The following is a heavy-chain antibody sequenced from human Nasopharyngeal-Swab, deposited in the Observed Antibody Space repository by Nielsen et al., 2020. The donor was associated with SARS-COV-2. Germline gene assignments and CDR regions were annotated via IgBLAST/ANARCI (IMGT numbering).Heavy chain of an antibody. CDR1: GFTLAYV. J-gene: IGHJ4*02. CDR3: VREAPRDRSIGPVIPHIWCYFDL. CDR2: DGRSQ. Sequence: SLKISCPAPGFTLAYVMHWVRQAPGQGLEWVGVDGRSQQYADSVRGRFTLSRDSSGNIVYLQMNNLRPDDTAVYYCVREAPRDRSIGPVIPHIWCYFDLWGQGTLVTVSS. V-gene: IGHV3-30*14. D-gene: IGHD3-3*02.